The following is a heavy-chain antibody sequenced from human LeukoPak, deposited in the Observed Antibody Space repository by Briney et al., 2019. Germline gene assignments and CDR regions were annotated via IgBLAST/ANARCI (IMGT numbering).Heavy chain of an antibody. D-gene: IGHD6-19*01. Sequence: ASVKVSCKASGYTFTGYYMHWVRQAPGQGLEWMGWINPNSGGTNYAQKFQGRFTMTRDTSISTAYMELSRLRSDDTAVYYCARHIAVAGTVDYWGQGTLVTVSS. V-gene: IGHV1-2*02. CDR2: INPNSGGT. CDR1: GYTFTGYY. J-gene: IGHJ4*02. CDR3: ARHIAVAGTVDY.